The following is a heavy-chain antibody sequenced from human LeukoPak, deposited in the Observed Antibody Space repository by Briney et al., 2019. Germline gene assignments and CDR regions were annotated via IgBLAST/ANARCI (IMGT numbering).Heavy chain of an antibody. Sequence: GGSLRLSCAASGSTLSSYWMHWVRQAPGKGLVWVSRINSDGSSTSYADSVKGRFTISRDNAKNTLYLQMNSLRAEDTAVYYCARDRGYGYLFDYWGQGTLVTVSS. CDR1: GSTLSSYW. D-gene: IGHD5-18*01. J-gene: IGHJ4*02. V-gene: IGHV3-74*01. CDR2: INSDGSST. CDR3: ARDRGYGYLFDY.